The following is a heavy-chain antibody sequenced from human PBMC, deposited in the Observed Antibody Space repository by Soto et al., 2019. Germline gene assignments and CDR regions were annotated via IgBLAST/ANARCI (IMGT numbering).Heavy chain of an antibody. CDR2: ISSGGSNI. V-gene: IGHV3-11*01. CDR1: GFTFSDYY. CDR3: ARPATGSAWYDY. J-gene: IGHJ4*02. Sequence: QVKLVESGGGLVKPGGSLRLSCAASGFTFSDYYMSWIRQAPGKGLEWVSYISSGGSNIYYADSVKGRFTISRDNAKNSLYLQMNRLRADYTAVYYCARPATGSAWYDYWGQGTLVTVSS. D-gene: IGHD2-15*01.